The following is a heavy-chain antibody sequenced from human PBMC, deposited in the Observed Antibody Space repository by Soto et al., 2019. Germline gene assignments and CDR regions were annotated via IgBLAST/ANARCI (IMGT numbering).Heavy chain of an antibody. CDR2: IRDKANTYAT. D-gene: IGHD3-16*01. CDR1: GFTFSDSP. V-gene: IGHV3-73*02. CDR3: ARQWGDFPDH. J-gene: IGHJ5*02. Sequence: EVQLVESGGGLVRPGGSLKLSCAASGFTFSDSPIHWVRQASGRGLEWVGRIRDKANTYATAYAASVKGRFTFSRDDSKNTAYLQMNNLNTEDTAVYYCARQWGDFPDHWGQGALVTVSS.